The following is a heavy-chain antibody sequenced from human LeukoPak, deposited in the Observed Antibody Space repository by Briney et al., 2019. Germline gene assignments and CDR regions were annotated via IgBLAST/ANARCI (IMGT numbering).Heavy chain of an antibody. V-gene: IGHV3-9*01. CDR1: GFTFDDYA. J-gene: IGHJ4*02. CDR3: ARAYSSGPDY. D-gene: IGHD6-19*01. Sequence: PGRSLRLSCAASGFTFDDYAMHWVRQAPGKGLEWVSGISWNSGSIGYADSVRGRFTISRDNAKNSLYLQMNSLRAEDTAVYYCARAYSSGPDYWGQGTLVTVSS. CDR2: ISWNSGSI.